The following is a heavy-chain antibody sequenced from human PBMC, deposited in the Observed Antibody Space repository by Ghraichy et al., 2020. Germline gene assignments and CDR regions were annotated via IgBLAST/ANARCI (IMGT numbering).Heavy chain of an antibody. J-gene: IGHJ6*03. Sequence: SETLSLTCAVYGGSFSGYYWSWIRQPPGKGLEWIGEINHSGSTNYNPSLKSQVTISVDTSKNQFSLKLSSVTAADTAVYYCARVRLLWRHNKQKYYYYMDVWGKGTTVTVSS. CDR1: GGSFSGYY. CDR3: ARVRLLWRHNKQKYYYYMDV. V-gene: IGHV4-34*01. CDR2: INHSGST. D-gene: IGHD2/OR15-2a*01.